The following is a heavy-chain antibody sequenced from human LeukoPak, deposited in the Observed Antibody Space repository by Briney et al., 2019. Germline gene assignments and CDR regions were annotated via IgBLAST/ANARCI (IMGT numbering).Heavy chain of an antibody. CDR2: IYSGGST. J-gene: IGHJ4*02. CDR1: GFTVTSNY. D-gene: IGHD3-3*01. V-gene: IGHV3-66*02. Sequence: GGSLKLSCEASGFTVTSNYMSWVRQAPGKGLEWVSVIYSGGSTYYADSVKGRFTISRDKSKNTLYLQMNSLRAEDTAVYYCAIRGRYYDFWSGIVDYWGQGTLVTVSS. CDR3: AIRGRYYDFWSGIVDY.